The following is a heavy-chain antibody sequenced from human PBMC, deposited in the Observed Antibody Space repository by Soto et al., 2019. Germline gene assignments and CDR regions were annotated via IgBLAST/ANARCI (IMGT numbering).Heavy chain of an antibody. V-gene: IGHV1-69*13. CDR1: GGTFSSYA. D-gene: IGHD2-15*01. Sequence: SVMVSGKASGGTFSSYAISWVRQAPGQGLEWIGGIIPIFGTANYAQKFQGRVTITADESTSTAYMELSSLRSEDTAVYYCARVGVEIAATPHDYYYGTDVWGQGTTVTLSS. CDR3: ARVGVEIAATPHDYYYGTDV. CDR2: IIPIFGTA. J-gene: IGHJ6*02.